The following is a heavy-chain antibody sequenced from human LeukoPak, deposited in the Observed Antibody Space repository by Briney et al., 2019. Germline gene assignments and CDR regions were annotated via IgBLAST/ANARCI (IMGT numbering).Heavy chain of an antibody. D-gene: IGHD3-22*01. CDR2: ITSSGAAT. CDR3: AKDRPNYYGSNGHYYKLNGDC. Sequence: GGSLRLSCAASGFTFSSYAMSWVRQAPGKGLEWVSSITSSGAATYYADSVKGRFTTSRDNSDNTLYLQMNSLRAEDTAVYYCAKDRPNYYGSNGHYYKLNGDCWGQGTLVTVSS. CDR1: GFTFSSYA. J-gene: IGHJ4*02. V-gene: IGHV3-23*01.